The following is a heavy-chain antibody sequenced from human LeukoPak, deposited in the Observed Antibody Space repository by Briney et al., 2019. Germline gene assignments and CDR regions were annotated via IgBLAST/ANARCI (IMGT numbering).Heavy chain of an antibody. CDR2: IKHDGSEK. CDR1: GFTFSRHW. J-gene: IGHJ4*02. Sequence: PGGSLRLSGAASGFTFSRHWMTWVRQAPGKGLEWVANIKHDGSEKNYVDSVKGRFTISRDNAKNSLYLQMNSLRAEDTAVYYCATPLDYYDRSDSHQGGDWGQGTLVTVSS. V-gene: IGHV3-7*03. D-gene: IGHD3-22*01. CDR3: ATPLDYYDRSDSHQGGD.